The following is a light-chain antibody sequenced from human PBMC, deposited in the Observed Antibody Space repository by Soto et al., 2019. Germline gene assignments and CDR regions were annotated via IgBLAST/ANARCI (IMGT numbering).Light chain of an antibody. V-gene: IGKV1-39*01. CDR2: AAS. CDR3: QQSYTTPRT. J-gene: IGKJ1*01. CDR1: QSISNY. Sequence: DIQMTQSPSSLSASVGDRVTISYRASQSISNYLNWYQQNPGKAPNLLIYAASTLQSGVPSRFSGSGSGTDFTLTISSLQPEDCATYYCQQSYTTPRTFGQGTKVEIK.